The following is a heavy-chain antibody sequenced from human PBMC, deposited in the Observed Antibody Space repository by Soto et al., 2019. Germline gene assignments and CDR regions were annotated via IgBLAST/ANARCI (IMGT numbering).Heavy chain of an antibody. CDR3: ARIYCTTTTCDSWFDP. CDR1: GYTFTTFW. CDR2: IDPGDTYA. J-gene: IGHJ5*02. V-gene: IGHV5-10-1*01. D-gene: IGHD2-2*01. Sequence: GESLKISCTGFGYTFTTFWISWARQMPGKGLEWMGRIDPGDTYATYSPAFQGHVTITSDKAARTAYLQWSSLKAPDTAMYYCARIYCTTTTCDSWFDPWGQGTLVTVSS.